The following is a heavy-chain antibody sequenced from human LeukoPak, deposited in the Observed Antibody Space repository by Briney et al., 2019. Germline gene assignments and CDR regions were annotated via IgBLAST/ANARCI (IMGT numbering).Heavy chain of an antibody. CDR3: AKDWPGSRCWDY. CDR2: INQDGSEK. D-gene: IGHD1-26*01. V-gene: IGHV3-7*03. J-gene: IGHJ4*02. Sequence: GGSLRLSCAVSGSTFSRYWMSWVRQAPVKGLEWVANINQDGSEKYYVDSVKGRFTISRDNSKNTLYLQMNSLRAEDTAVYYCAKDWPGSRCWDYWGQGTLVTISS. CDR1: GSTFSRYW.